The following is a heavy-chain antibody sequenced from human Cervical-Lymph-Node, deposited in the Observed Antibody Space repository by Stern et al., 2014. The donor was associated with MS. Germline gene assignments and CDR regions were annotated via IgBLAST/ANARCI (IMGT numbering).Heavy chain of an antibody. CDR1: GFTFSSYG. V-gene: IGHV3-33*01. Sequence: VQLEESGGGVVQPGRSLRLSCAASGFTFSSYGMHWVRQAPGKGPEWVAVIWYDGSNKYYADSVKGRFTISRDNSKNTLYLQMNSLRAEDTAVYYCARDSSGYYYLNWFDPWGQGTLVTVSS. J-gene: IGHJ5*02. CDR3: ARDSSGYYYLNWFDP. CDR2: IWYDGSNK. D-gene: IGHD3-22*01.